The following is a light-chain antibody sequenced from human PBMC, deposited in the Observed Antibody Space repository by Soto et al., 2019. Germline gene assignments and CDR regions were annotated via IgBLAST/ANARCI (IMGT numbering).Light chain of an antibody. V-gene: IGKV3-20*01. CDR2: GTS. J-gene: IGKJ1*01. CDR3: QQYGSSIWT. CDR1: QSVGSTY. Sequence: EVVLTQSPGTLSLSPGERASLSCRASQSVGSTYLAWYQQKLGQAPRLLMYGTSTRATGIPDRFSGSGSGTDFTLTISRLEPEDFAVYYCQQYGSSIWTFGQGTQVEIK.